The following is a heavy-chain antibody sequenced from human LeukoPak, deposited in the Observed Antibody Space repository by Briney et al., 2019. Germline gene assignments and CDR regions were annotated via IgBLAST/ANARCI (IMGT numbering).Heavy chain of an antibody. D-gene: IGHD3-22*01. CDR3: ARAYYYDSSGYPLRPGGAAFDI. V-gene: IGHV3-48*01. J-gene: IGHJ3*02. CDR1: GVTFSSYS. Sequence: GGSLRLSCAASGVTFSSYSMNWVRQAPGKGLEWISYINHSSSTIYYADSVKRRFTISRDNAKNSLYLQMNSLRAEDTAVYYCARAYYYDSSGYPLRPGGAAFDIWGQGTMVTVSS. CDR2: INHSSSTI.